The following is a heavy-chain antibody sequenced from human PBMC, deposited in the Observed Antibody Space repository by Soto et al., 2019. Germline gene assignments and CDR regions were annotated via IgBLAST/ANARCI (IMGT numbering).Heavy chain of an antibody. CDR2: ISYDGSNK. CDR3: ARVRHDYGGYFDY. J-gene: IGHJ4*02. D-gene: IGHD4-17*01. Sequence: GGSLRLSCAASGFTFSSYAMHWVRQAPGKGLEWVAVISYDGSNKYYADSVKGRFTISRDNSKNTLYLQMNSLRAEDTAVYYCARVRHDYGGYFDYWGQGTLVTVSS. V-gene: IGHV3-30-3*01. CDR1: GFTFSSYA.